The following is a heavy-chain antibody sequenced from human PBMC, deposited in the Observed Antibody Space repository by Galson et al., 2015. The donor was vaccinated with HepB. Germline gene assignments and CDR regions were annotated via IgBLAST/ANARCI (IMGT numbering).Heavy chain of an antibody. V-gene: IGHV1-69*13. Sequence: SVKVSCKASGGTFSSYAISWVRQAPGQGLEWMGGIIPIFGTANYAQKFQGRVTITADESTSTACMELSSLRSEDTAVYYCARDCSGGSCYGHDAFDIWGQGTMVTVSS. CDR3: ARDCSGGSCYGHDAFDI. J-gene: IGHJ3*02. CDR2: IIPIFGTA. D-gene: IGHD2-15*01. CDR1: GGTFSSYA.